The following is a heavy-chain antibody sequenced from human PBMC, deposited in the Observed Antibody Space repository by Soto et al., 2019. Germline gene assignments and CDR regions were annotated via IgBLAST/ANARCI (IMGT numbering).Heavy chain of an antibody. CDR1: GYTFTSYG. CDR2: INPSGGST. CDR3: AREWESGSYCFDY. Sequence: ASVKVSCKASGYTFTSYGISWVRQAPGQGLEWMGIINPSGGSTSYAQKFQGRVTMTRDTSTSTAYMELSSLRSEDTAVYYCAREWESGSYCFDYWGQGTLVTVSS. V-gene: IGHV1-46*03. D-gene: IGHD1-26*01. J-gene: IGHJ4*02.